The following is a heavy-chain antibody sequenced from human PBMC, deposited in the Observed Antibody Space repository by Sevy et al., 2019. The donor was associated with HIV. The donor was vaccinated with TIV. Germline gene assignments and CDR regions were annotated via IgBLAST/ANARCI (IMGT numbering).Heavy chain of an antibody. CDR3: AREGAEWELLLERQQHYYGMDV. CDR1: GFTFSSYW. J-gene: IGHJ6*02. Sequence: GGSLRLSCAASGFTFSSYWMHWVRQAPGKGLVWVSRINSDGSSTSYADSVKGRFTISRDNAKNTLYLQMNSLRAEDTAGYYWAREGAEWELLLERQQHYYGMDVWGQGTTVTVSS. V-gene: IGHV3-74*01. D-gene: IGHD1-26*01. CDR2: INSDGSST.